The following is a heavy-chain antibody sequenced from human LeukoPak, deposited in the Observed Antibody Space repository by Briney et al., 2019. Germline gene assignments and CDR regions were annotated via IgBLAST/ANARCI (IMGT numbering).Heavy chain of an antibody. D-gene: IGHD3-10*01. Sequence: GGSLRLSCAASGFTFSSYWMSWVRQAPGKGLEWVANIKQDGSEKYYVDSVKGRFTISRDNSKNTLYLQMNSLRAEDTAVYYCAKHHTGGPTYYYYYTDVWGKGTTVTISS. CDR2: IKQDGSEK. CDR3: AKHHTGGPTYYYYYTDV. CDR1: GFTFSSYW. J-gene: IGHJ6*03. V-gene: IGHV3-7*03.